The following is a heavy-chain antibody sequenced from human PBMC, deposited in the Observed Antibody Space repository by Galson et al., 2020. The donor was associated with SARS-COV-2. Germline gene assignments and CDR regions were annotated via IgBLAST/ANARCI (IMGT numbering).Heavy chain of an antibody. CDR3: ARLQGLITIFGGVIPTDNWFDP. CDR1: GGSISSSSYY. V-gene: IGHV4-39*07. CDR2: IYYSGST. Sequence: SETLSLTCTVAGGSISSSSYYWGWIRQPPGKGLEWIGSIYYSGSTYYNPSLKSRVTISVDTSKNQFSLKLSSVTASDTAVYYCARLQGLITIFGGVIPTDNWFDPWGQRTLVT. J-gene: IGHJ5*02. D-gene: IGHD3-3*01.